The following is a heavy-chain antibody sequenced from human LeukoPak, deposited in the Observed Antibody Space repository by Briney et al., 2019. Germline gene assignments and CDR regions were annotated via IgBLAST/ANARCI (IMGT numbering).Heavy chain of an antibody. CDR1: GGSISSYY. J-gene: IGHJ4*02. CDR3: ARGPRIAAGDTVDY. Sequence: PSETLSLTCTVSGGSISSYYWSWIRQPPGKGLEWIGYIYYSGSTNYNPSLKSRVTISVDTSKNQFSLKLSSVTAADTAVYYCARGPRIAAGDTVDYWGQGTLVTVSS. CDR2: IYYSGST. V-gene: IGHV4-59*01. D-gene: IGHD6-13*01.